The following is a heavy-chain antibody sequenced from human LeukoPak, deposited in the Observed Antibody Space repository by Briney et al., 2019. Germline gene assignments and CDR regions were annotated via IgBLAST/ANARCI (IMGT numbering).Heavy chain of an antibody. V-gene: IGHV3-9*01. CDR2: ISWNSGSI. CDR1: GFTFDDYA. Sequence: PGRSLRLSCAASGFTFDDYAMHWVRQAPGKGLEWVSGISWNSGSIGYADSVKGRFTISRDNAKNSLYLQMNSLRAEDTAVYYCAKGGVIVYYFDYWGQGTLVTVSS. CDR3: AKGGVIVYYFDY. J-gene: IGHJ4*02. D-gene: IGHD3-16*02.